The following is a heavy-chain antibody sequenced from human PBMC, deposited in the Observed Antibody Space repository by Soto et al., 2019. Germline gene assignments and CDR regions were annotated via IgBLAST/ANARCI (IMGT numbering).Heavy chain of an antibody. V-gene: IGHV4-28*01. CDR3: AGREIQGPIDY. CDR2: IYYSGTT. Sequence: PSETLSLTCAVSGYSISSSNWWGWIRQPPGKGLEWIGYIYYSGTTYYNPSLKSRDTMSVDTSKNQFYLKLTSVTAVDTAVYYCAGREIQGPIDYWGQGTLVTVS. CDR1: GYSISSSNW. J-gene: IGHJ4*02. D-gene: IGHD1-26*01.